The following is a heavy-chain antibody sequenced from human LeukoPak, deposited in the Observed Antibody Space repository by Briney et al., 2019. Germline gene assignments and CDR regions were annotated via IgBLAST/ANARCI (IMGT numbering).Heavy chain of an antibody. CDR1: GYTFTGYY. V-gene: IGHV1-18*04. CDR2: ISAYNGNT. J-gene: IGHJ5*02. Sequence: ASAKVSCKASGYTFTGYYMHWVRQAPGQGLEWMGWISAYNGNTNYAQKLQGRVTMTTDTSTATAYMELRSLRSDDTAVYYCARGGNYFRFDPWGQGTLVTVSS. D-gene: IGHD1-26*01. CDR3: ARGGNYFRFDP.